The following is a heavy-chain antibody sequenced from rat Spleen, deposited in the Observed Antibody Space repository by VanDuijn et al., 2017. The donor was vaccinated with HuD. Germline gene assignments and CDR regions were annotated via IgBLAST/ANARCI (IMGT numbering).Heavy chain of an antibody. Sequence: EVQLVESGGGLVQPGRSLKLSCVASGFTFNNYWMTWIRQAPGKGLEWVATISYDGSSTYYRDSVKGRFTISRDDATGTLYLQMDSLRSEDTATYYCARAGYLRDWYFDFWGPGTMVTVSS. D-gene: IGHD2-2*01. CDR2: ISYDGSST. CDR3: ARAGYLRDWYFDF. J-gene: IGHJ1*01. V-gene: IGHV5-31*01. CDR1: GFTFNNYW.